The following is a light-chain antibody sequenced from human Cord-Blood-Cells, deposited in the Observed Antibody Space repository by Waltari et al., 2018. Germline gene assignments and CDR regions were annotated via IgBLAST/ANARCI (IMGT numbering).Light chain of an antibody. Sequence: QSVLTQPPSASGTPGQRVTLPCSGSSPNTRSTYVYWYQPPPGTAPKLLYYRNNHRPSGVPDRFSGSKSGTSASLAISGLRYEDEADYYCAAWDDSLSGRVFGGGTKLTVL. CDR3: AAWDDSLSGRV. CDR1: SPNTRSTY. V-gene: IGLV1-47*01. CDR2: RNN. J-gene: IGLJ3*02.